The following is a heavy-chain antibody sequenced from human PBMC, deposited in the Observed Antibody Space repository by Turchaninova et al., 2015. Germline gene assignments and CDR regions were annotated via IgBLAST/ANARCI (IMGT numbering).Heavy chain of an antibody. CDR2: ISGSGGTT. Sequence: EVQLLESGGGLVQPGGSLRLSCAASGFTFSSYAMSWVRQAPGKGLEWVSTISGSGGTTSYADSVKGRFTLSRDNAKDTRYLXXYSXXXEDTALYXXXKDQYFFGSXSYSXXWGHGILVTXSS. CDR1: GFTFSSYA. CDR3: XKDQYFFGSXSYSXX. V-gene: IGHV3-23*01. D-gene: IGHD3-10*01. J-gene: IGHJ5*01.